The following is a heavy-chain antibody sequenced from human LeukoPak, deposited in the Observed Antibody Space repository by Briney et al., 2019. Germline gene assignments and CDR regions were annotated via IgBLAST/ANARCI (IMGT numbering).Heavy chain of an antibody. Sequence: KPSETLSLTCTVSGGSISSYYWSWIRQPAGKGLEWIGRIYTSGSTNYNPSLKSRVTMSVDTSKNQFSLKLSSVTAADTAVYYCATSVAGKYCYYYYMDVWGKGTTVTVSS. V-gene: IGHV4-4*07. CDR3: ATSVAGKYCYYYYMDV. CDR2: IYTSGST. D-gene: IGHD6-19*01. J-gene: IGHJ6*03. CDR1: GGSISSYY.